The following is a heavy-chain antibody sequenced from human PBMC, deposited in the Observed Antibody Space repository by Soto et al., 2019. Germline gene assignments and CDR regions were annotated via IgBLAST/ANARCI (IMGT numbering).Heavy chain of an antibody. Sequence: QVQLVESGGGVVQPGRSLRLSCAASGFTFSTSGMHWVRQAPGKGLVWVAVISYDGSTKYYADSVKGRFTISRDNSKDTLYLQMNRLRPDETAVYYCVKPPGPYYFYNLDIWGQGTPVTVSS. CDR3: VKPPGPYYFYNLDI. V-gene: IGHV3-30*18. CDR1: GFTFSTSG. J-gene: IGHJ6*02. CDR2: ISYDGSTK.